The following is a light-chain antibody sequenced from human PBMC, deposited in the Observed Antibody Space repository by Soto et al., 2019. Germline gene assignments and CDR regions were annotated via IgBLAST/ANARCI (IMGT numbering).Light chain of an antibody. CDR2: EDN. CDR1: SGSIASNY. Sequence: NFMLTQPHSVSESPGKTVTISCTRSSGSIASNYVQWYQQRPGSSPTTVIYEDNQRPSGVTDRFAGSIDSSSNSASLTISGLKNEDEADYYCQSYDSSNQGVFGGGTKLTGL. J-gene: IGLJ2*01. CDR3: QSYDSSNQGV. V-gene: IGLV6-57*01.